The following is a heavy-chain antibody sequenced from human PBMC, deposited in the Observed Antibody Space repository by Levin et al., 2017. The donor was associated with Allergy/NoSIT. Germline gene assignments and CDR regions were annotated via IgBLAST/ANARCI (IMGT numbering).Heavy chain of an antibody. CDR1: EFTFSTYT. D-gene: IGHD3-3*01. J-gene: IGHJ6*02. CDR3: ARAWAGNMVSGVMPYSHAMDV. V-gene: IGHV3-21*06. Sequence: MSGGSLRLSCVASEFTFSTYTMNWVRQVPGKGPEWVACISSGGSFTSYADSVKGRFTISRDNAENSLSLQMNSLRAEDTAVYYCARAWAGNMVSGVMPYSHAMDVWGQGTTVTVSS. CDR2: ISSGGSFT.